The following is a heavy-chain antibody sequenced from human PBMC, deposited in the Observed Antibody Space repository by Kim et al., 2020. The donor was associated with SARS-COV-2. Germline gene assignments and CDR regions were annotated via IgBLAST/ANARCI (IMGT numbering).Heavy chain of an antibody. CDR1: GGSISSYY. Sequence: SETLSLTCTVSGGSISSYYWSWIRQPPGKGLEWIGYIYYSGSTNYNPSLKSRVTISVDTSKNQFSLKLSSVTAADTAVYYCARAHQNIDYGDYGQRTFDPWGQGTLVTVSS. J-gene: IGHJ5*02. CDR3: ARAHQNIDYGDYGQRTFDP. V-gene: IGHV4-59*01. CDR2: IYYSGST. D-gene: IGHD4-17*01.